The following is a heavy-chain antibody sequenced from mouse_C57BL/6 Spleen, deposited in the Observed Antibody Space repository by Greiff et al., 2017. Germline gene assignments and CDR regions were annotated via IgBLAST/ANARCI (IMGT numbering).Heavy chain of an antibody. CDR3: ARSNFESYYFDY. CDR2: IYPRSGNT. Sequence: QVQLQQSGAELARPGASVKLSCKASGYTFPSYGISWVKQRTGQGLEWIGEIYPRSGNTYYNEKFKGKATLTADKSSSTAYMELRSLTSEDSAVYFCARSNFESYYFDYWGQGTTLTVSS. J-gene: IGHJ2*01. CDR1: GYTFPSYG. D-gene: IGHD2-5*01. V-gene: IGHV1-81*01.